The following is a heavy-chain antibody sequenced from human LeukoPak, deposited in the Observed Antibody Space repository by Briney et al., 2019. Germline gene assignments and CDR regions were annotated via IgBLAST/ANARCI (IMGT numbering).Heavy chain of an antibody. CDR1: GGSISSYY. D-gene: IGHD6-19*01. J-gene: IGHJ4*02. CDR3: ARRLIAVLPRFYG. CDR2: INHSGST. V-gene: IGHV4-34*01. Sequence: SETLSLTCTVSGGSISSYYWSWIRQPPGKGLEWIGEINHSGSTNYNPSLKSRVTISVDTSKNQFSLKLSSVTAADTAVYYCARRLIAVLPRFYGWGQGTLVTVSS.